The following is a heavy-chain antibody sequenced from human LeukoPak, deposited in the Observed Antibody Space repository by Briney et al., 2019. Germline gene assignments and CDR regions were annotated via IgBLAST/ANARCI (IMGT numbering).Heavy chain of an antibody. CDR2: IWYDGSNK. J-gene: IGHJ4*02. CDR1: GFTFSSYG. Sequence: GGSLRLSCAASGFTFSSYGMHWVRQAPGKGLEWVAVIWYDGSNKYYAESVTRRFTISRDNSKNTLYLQMNSLRAEDTAVYYCARDGVATFGGVIVIVFDYWGQGTLVTVSS. V-gene: IGHV3-33*01. CDR3: ARDGVATFGGVIVIVFDY. D-gene: IGHD3-16*02.